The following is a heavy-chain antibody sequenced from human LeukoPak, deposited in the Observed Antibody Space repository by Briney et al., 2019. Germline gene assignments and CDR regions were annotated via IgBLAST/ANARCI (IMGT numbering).Heavy chain of an antibody. V-gene: IGHV1-18*01. CDR3: ARDPRVYYDILTGYYWFDP. Sequence: ASVKVSCKASGGTFSSYAISWVRQAPGQGLEWMGWISAYNGNTNYAQKLQGRVTMTTDTSTSTAYMELRSLRSDDTAVYYCARDPRVYYDILTGYYWFDPWGQGTLVTVSS. CDR1: GGTFSSYA. D-gene: IGHD3-9*01. CDR2: ISAYNGNT. J-gene: IGHJ5*02.